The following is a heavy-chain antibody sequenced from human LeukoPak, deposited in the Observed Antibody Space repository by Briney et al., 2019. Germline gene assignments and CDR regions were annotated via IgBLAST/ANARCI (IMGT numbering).Heavy chain of an antibody. CDR1: GFTFSSYS. CDR2: ISSSSSTI. D-gene: IGHD3-10*01. CDR3: ARGRFEVRGVIKANWFDP. Sequence: GGSLRLSCAASGFTFSSYSMNWVRQAPGKGLEWVSYISSSSSTIYYADSVKGQFTISRDNAKNSLYLQMNSLRAEDTAVYYCARGRFEVRGVIKANWFDPWGQGTLVTVSS. J-gene: IGHJ5*02. V-gene: IGHV3-48*01.